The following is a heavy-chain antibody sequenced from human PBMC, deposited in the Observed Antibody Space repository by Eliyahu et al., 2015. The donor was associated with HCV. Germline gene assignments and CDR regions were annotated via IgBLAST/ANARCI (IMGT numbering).Heavy chain of an antibody. CDR1: EYTFTNYX. D-gene: IGHD3-22*01. Sequence: EVQLVQSRAEVARPGESLXXXCKXSEYTFTNYXIAWVRQMPGRGLQWVGVIYPGDSDTTYSPSFQGRVTISADESVTTAYLQWGSLRASDSGFYYCARGGNYDSPAYYDVWGQGTLVAVSS. J-gene: IGHJ4*02. CDR3: ARGGNYDSPAYYDV. CDR2: IYPGDSDT. V-gene: IGHV5-51*03.